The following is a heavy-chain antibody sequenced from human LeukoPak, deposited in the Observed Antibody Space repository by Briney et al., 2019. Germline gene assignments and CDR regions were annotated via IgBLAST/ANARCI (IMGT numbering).Heavy chain of an antibody. CDR2: ISAYNGNT. Sequence: ASVKVSCKAYGYTFTSYGISWVRQAPGQGLEWMGWISAYNGNTNYAQKLQGRVTMTTDTSTSTAYMELRSLRPDDTAVYYCARGGTGSGWYGVPFDYWGQGTLVTVSS. D-gene: IGHD6-19*01. J-gene: IGHJ4*02. V-gene: IGHV1-18*01. CDR1: GYTFTSYG. CDR3: ARGGTGSGWYGVPFDY.